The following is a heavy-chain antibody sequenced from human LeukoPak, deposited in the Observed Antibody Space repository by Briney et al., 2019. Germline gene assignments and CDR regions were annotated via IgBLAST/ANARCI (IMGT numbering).Heavy chain of an antibody. CDR2: ISAYNGNT. J-gene: IGHJ4*02. CDR1: GYTFTSYG. D-gene: IGHD5-18*01. CDR3: AREDTAMDPEGFDY. V-gene: IGHV1-18*01. Sequence: GASVKVSCKASGYTFTSYGISWVRQAPGQGLEWMGWISAYNGNTNYAQKFQGRVTITADESTSTAYMELSNLRSEDTAVYYCAREDTAMDPEGFDYWGQGTLVTVSS.